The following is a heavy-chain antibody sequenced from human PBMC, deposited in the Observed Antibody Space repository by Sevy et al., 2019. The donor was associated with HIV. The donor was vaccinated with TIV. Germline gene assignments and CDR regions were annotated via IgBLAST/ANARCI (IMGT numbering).Heavy chain of an antibody. CDR1: GFTFSSFD. CDR3: ARDLRDGEDIFQYYGMVV. Sequence: GGSLRLSCEASGFTFSSFDMHWVRQATGKGLEWISTIGAAGDTYYLGSVKGRFTISRRNAKNSLYLQMNSLRAGDTALYYCARDLRDGEDIFQYYGMVVWGRGTTVTVSS. CDR2: IGAAGDT. D-gene: IGHD4-17*01. J-gene: IGHJ6*02. V-gene: IGHV3-13*01.